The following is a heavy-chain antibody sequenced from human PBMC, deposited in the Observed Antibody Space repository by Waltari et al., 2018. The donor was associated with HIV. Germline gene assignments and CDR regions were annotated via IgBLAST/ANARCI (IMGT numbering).Heavy chain of an antibody. D-gene: IGHD3-10*01. V-gene: IGHV3-15*01. CDR2: IKSKSYGGTK. J-gene: IGHJ4*02. CDR3: TTGAEDLWRFY. CDR1: GFIFSNAW. Sequence: EVQLVESGGGLVKPGGSLRLSCAASGFIFSNAWMSWVRQAPGKGMEWVGRIKSKSYGGTKDYAAHVKGRITISRDDSKNTLYLQMNTLKTEETAVYYCTTGAEDLWRFYWGQGNLVTVSS.